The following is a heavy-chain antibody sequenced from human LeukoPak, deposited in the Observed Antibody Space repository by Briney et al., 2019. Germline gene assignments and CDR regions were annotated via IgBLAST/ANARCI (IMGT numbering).Heavy chain of an antibody. CDR1: GFTLSSYS. V-gene: IGHV3-21*01. CDR3: ARDFKSGYYYYMDV. Sequence: GGSLRLSCAASGFTLSSYSMNWVRQAPGKGLEWVSSISSSSSYIYYADSVKGRFTISRDNAKNSLYLQMNSLRAEDTAVYYCARDFKSGYYYYMDVWGKGTTVTVS. J-gene: IGHJ6*03. CDR2: ISSSSSYI. D-gene: IGHD1-26*01.